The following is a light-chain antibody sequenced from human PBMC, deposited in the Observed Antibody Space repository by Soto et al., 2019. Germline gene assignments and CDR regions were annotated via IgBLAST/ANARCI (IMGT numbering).Light chain of an antibody. CDR1: QSVISSY. V-gene: IGKV3-20*01. Sequence: EIVLTQSPGTLSLSPGERATLSCRASQSVISSYLAWYQQKPGQAPRLLIYGASSRATGIADRFSGSGSGTDFTLTISRLEPEDFAVYYCQQYGSSPQTFGQGTKVDIK. CDR2: GAS. J-gene: IGKJ1*01. CDR3: QQYGSSPQT.